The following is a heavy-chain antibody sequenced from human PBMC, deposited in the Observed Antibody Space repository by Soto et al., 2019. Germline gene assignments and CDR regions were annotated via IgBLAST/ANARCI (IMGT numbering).Heavy chain of an antibody. Sequence: QMQLVESGGGVVQPGRSLRLSCGVSGFTFNFYTMHWVRQTPGMGLQWVAAVSYDGTIKYYADSVRGRFTISRDNSKNTLSLQMNSLTAEDTAVYYCARGRGYEGCDYWGQGTLVTVSS. CDR1: GFTFNFYT. CDR2: VSYDGTIK. D-gene: IGHD5-12*01. J-gene: IGHJ4*02. CDR3: ARGRGYEGCDY. V-gene: IGHV3-30-3*01.